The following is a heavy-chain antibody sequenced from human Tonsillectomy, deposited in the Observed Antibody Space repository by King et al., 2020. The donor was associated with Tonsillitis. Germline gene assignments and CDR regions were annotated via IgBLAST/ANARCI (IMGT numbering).Heavy chain of an antibody. J-gene: IGHJ3*02. Sequence: HVQLVESGGGLIKPGVSLRLSCAASGFTFSDYYMNWIRQAPGKGLEWVSYISPSGYTIYYADSVKGRFTISRDNVKKSLYLQMNSLTAEDTAVYFCARSWELLDAFDIWGQGTMVTVSS. D-gene: IGHD1-26*01. CDR2: ISPSGYTI. CDR3: ARSWELLDAFDI. CDR1: GFTFSDYY. V-gene: IGHV3-11*01.